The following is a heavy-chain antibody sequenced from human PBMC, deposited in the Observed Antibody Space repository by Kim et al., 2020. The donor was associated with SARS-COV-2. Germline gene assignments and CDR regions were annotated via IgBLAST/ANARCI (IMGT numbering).Heavy chain of an antibody. J-gene: IGHJ4*02. CDR1: GYTFTGYF. CDR3: VSPIAATAINY. Sequence: ASVKVSCTASGYTFTGYFLHWVRQAPGQGIEWMGFINPNSGGANYAQRFQGRVTMTTDTTISTAYLELSSLTSDDTAEYYCVSPIAATAINYWGQGTLVT. D-gene: IGHD6-25*01. V-gene: IGHV1-2*02. CDR2: INPNSGGA.